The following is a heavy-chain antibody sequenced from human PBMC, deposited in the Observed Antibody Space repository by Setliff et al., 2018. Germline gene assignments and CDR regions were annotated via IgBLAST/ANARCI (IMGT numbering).Heavy chain of an antibody. J-gene: IGHJ4*02. Sequence: PGESLKISCAASGFVFGTYGMHWVRQAPGKGLDWVANINQDGDATIAHYADSVKGQFTVSRDNAKNTLYLQMNSLRAEDTAVYYCARDGHNVYYFDYWGLGTLVTVSS. V-gene: IGHV3-74*01. CDR3: ARDGHNVYYFDY. CDR2: INQDGDATIA. D-gene: IGHD1-1*01. CDR1: GFVFGTYG.